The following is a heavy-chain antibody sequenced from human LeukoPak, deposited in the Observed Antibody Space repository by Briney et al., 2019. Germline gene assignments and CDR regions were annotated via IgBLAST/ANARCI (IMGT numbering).Heavy chain of an antibody. Sequence: GRSLRLSCAASGLTFSSYGMHWVRQPSGKGLEWVAVIWYDGSNKYYADSVKGRFTISRDNSKNTVYLQMNSLRAEDTALYYCAGSLNIAAQWADYWGQGTLVTVSS. CDR1: GLTFSSYG. CDR3: AGSLNIAAQWADY. CDR2: IWYDGSNK. D-gene: IGHD6-6*01. V-gene: IGHV3-33*01. J-gene: IGHJ4*02.